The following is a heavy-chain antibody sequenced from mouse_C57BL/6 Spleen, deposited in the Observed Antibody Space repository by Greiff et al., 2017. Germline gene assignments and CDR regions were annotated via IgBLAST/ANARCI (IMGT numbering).Heavy chain of an antibody. CDR2: IDPSDSYT. D-gene: IGHD1-1*01. J-gene: IGHJ2*01. Sequence: QVQLQQPGAELVMPGASVKLSCKASGYTFTSYWMHWVKQRPGQGLEWIGEIDPSDSYTNYNQKFKGKSTLTVDKSSSTAYMQLSSLTSEDSAVYYCARRGYYYGSSYYYFDYWGQGTTLTVSP. CDR3: ARRGYYYGSSYYYFDY. CDR1: GYTFTSYW. V-gene: IGHV1-69*01.